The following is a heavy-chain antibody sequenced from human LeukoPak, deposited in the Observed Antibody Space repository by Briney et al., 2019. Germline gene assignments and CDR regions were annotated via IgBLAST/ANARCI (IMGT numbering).Heavy chain of an antibody. J-gene: IGHJ4*02. D-gene: IGHD5-24*01. V-gene: IGHV4-59*01. CDR2: IYYSGST. CDR3: ARLVGFVARDGFNYYFDY. CDR1: GGSISSYY. Sequence: SETPSLTCTVSGGSISSYYWSWIRQPPGKGLEWIGYIYYSGSTNYNPSLKSRVTISVDTSKNQFSLKLSSVTAADTAVYYCARLVGFVARDGFNYYFDYWGQGTLVTVSS.